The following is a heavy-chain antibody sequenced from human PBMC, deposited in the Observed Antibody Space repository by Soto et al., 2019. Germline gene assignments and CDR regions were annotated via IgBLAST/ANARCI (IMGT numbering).Heavy chain of an antibody. J-gene: IGHJ2*01. CDR1: GGSFSGYY. CDR2: INHSGST. Sequence: PSEPLSLTCAVYGGSFSGYYWSWIRQPPGKGLEWIGEINHSGSTNYNPSLKSRVTISVDTSKNQFSLKLSSVTAADTAVYYCARTRVVVAATHIWYFDLWGRGTLVTVSS. D-gene: IGHD2-15*01. V-gene: IGHV4-34*01. CDR3: ARTRVVVAATHIWYFDL.